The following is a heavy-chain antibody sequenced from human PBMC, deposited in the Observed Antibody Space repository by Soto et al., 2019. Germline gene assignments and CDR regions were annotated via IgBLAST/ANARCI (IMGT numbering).Heavy chain of an antibody. J-gene: IGHJ4*02. CDR1: GGSISSGDYY. CDR3: ARRISGWYHPFDY. Sequence: QVQLQESGPGLVKPSQTLSLTCTVSGGSISSGDYYWSWIRQPPGKGLEWIGYIYYRGSTYYNPSLKCRVTISVDTSKNQFSLKLSSVTAADTAVYYCARRISGWYHPFDYWGQGTLVTVSS. D-gene: IGHD6-19*01. CDR2: IYYRGST. V-gene: IGHV4-30-4*01.